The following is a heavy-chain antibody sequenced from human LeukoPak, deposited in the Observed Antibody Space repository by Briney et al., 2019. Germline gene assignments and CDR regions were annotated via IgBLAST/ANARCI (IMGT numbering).Heavy chain of an antibody. Sequence: PGGSLRLSCAASGFIFNNYAMSWVRQTPGKGLEWVSTVSGGGSEKNYADSVKGRFTISRDNSKNTLYLQMNSLRAEDTAVYYCARDRYTDAYLYFDYWGQGTLVTVSS. CDR2: VSGGGSEK. CDR1: GFIFNNYA. V-gene: IGHV3-23*01. J-gene: IGHJ4*02. CDR3: ARDRYTDAYLYFDY. D-gene: IGHD3-16*02.